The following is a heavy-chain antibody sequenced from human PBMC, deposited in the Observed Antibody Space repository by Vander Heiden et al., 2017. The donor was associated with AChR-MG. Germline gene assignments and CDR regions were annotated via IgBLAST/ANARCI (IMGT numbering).Heavy chain of an antibody. CDR2: ISYDGSNK. CDR3: SKADGGYVPSAFEI. Sequence: QVQLVASGGGVVPPGTSLRLYCAGSGFTFSSHCLHWVRQAPGKGLEWVAVISYDGSNKYYAGSVRGRFTISRDNSRNTLYLQMNNLRTEDTAVYYCSKADGGYVPSAFEIWGQGAMVTVPS. CDR1: GFTFSSHC. J-gene: IGHJ3*02. V-gene: IGHV3-30*18. D-gene: IGHD5-12*01.